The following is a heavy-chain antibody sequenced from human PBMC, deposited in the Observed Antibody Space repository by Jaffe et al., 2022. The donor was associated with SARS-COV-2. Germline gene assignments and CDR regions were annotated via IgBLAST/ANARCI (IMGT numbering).Heavy chain of an antibody. V-gene: IGHV5-51*01. D-gene: IGHD3-3*01. Sequence: EVQLVQSGAEVKKPGESLKISCKGSGYNFTTYWIGWVRQMPGKGLEWMGIIYPGDSDIKYSPSFQGQVTISADKSISTAYLQWSSLQASDSAMYYCARHKTIPFYGMDVWGQGTTVTVSS. CDR2: IYPGDSDI. CDR1: GYNFTTYW. J-gene: IGHJ6*02. CDR3: ARHKTIPFYGMDV.